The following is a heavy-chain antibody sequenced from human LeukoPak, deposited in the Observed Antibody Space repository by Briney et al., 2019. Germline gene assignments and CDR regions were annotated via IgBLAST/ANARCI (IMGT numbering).Heavy chain of an antibody. CDR2: ISSSGSTI. J-gene: IGHJ6*02. D-gene: IGHD3-10*01. Sequence: GGSLRLSCAASGFTFGSYSMNWVRQAPGKGLEWVSYISSSGSTIYYADSVKGRFTISRDNAKNSLYLQMNSLRAEDTAVYYCAKSMVRGVMPPDYYGMDVWGQGTTVTVSS. CDR3: AKSMVRGVMPPDYYGMDV. V-gene: IGHV3-48*04. CDR1: GFTFGSYS.